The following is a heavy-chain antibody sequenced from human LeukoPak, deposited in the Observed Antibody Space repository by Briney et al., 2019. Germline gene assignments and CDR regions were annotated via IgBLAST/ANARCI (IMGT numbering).Heavy chain of an antibody. CDR3: ATDRNSGKYYDY. V-gene: IGHV3-33*01. J-gene: IGHJ4*02. D-gene: IGHD1-26*01. Sequence: PGGSLRLSCAASGLTFRNYGMHWVRQAPGKGLEWVAVIWYDGSNQYYLDSVKGRFTVSRDNAKNTLYLQMNSLRAEDTAVYYCATDRNSGKYYDYWGQGTLATVSS. CDR1: GLTFRNYG. CDR2: IWYDGSNQ.